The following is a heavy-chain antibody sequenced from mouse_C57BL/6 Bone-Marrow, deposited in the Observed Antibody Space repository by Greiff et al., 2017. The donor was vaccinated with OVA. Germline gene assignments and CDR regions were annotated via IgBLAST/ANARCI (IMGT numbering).Heavy chain of an antibody. CDR2: IRSKSNNYAT. D-gene: IGHD4-1*01. J-gene: IGHJ1*03. V-gene: IGHV10-1*01. CDR1: GFSFNTYA. Sequence: EVQGVESGGGLVQPKGSLKLSCAASGFSFNTYAMNWVRQAPGKGLEWVARIRSKSNNYATYYADSVKDRFTISRDDSESMLYLQMNNLKTEDTAMYYCVRELGGWYFDVWGTGTTVTVSS. CDR3: VRELGGWYFDV.